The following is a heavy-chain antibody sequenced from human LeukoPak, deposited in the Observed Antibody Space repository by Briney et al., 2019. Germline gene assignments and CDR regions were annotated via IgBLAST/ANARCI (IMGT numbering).Heavy chain of an antibody. CDR3: AKDFPYVY. Sequence: AGGSLRLSCATSGFTFSSYAMHWVRQAPGKGLEWVALISYDGINQYYADSVKGRFIISRDNSKNTLYLQLNSLRLEDTAVYYCAKDFPYVYWGQGTLVTVSS. CDR1: GFTFSSYA. V-gene: IGHV3-30*04. CDR2: ISYDGINQ. D-gene: IGHD3-16*01. J-gene: IGHJ4*02.